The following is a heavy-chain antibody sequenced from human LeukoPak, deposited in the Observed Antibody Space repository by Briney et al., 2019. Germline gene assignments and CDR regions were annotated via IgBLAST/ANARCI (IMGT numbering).Heavy chain of an antibody. CDR2: IIPVLGIL. J-gene: IGHJ4*02. V-gene: IGHV1-69*02. D-gene: IGHD6-6*01. CDR3: AVSRGYSSSYFDY. CDR1: GGTFSSYS. Sequence: SVKVSCKASGGTFSSYSTSWVRQAPGQGLEWMGRIIPVLGILNYAQKFQGRVTITADKTTSTAYMELSSLRSEDTAVYYCAVSRGYSSSYFDYWGQGTLVTVSS.